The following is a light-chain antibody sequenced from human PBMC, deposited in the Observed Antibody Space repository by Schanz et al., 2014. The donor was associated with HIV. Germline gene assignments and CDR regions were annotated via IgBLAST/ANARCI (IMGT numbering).Light chain of an antibody. CDR1: QGIRTD. CDR2: TAT. J-gene: IGKJ3*01. V-gene: IGKV1-6*01. CDR3: LQDYNYPFT. Sequence: AIQMTQSPSSLSASVGDRVTITCRASQGIRTDLGWYQQQPGKPPKLLIYTATSLQSGVPSRFSGSGSGTDFTLTISSLQPEDFGTYYCLQDYNYPFTFGPGTKVEIK.